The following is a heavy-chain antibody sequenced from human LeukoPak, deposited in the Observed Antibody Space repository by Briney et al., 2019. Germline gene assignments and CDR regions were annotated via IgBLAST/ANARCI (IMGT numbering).Heavy chain of an antibody. CDR2: IKQDGSEK. V-gene: IGHV3-7*01. CDR3: ARGAMVVFDY. D-gene: IGHD5-18*01. Sequence: GGSLRLSCAASGFTFSSYAMSWVRQAPGKGLEWVANIKQDGSEKYYVDSVKGRFTISRDNAKNSLYLQMNSLRAEDTAVYYCARGAMVVFDYWGQGTLVTVSS. J-gene: IGHJ4*02. CDR1: GFTFSSYA.